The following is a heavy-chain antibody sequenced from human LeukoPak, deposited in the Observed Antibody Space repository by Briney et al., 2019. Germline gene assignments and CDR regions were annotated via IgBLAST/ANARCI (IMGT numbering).Heavy chain of an antibody. Sequence: SETLSLTCTVSGGSISSYYWSWIRQPPGKGLEWIGYIFYSGSTNYNPSLKSRVTMSVDTSKNQFSLKLSSVTAADTAVYYCARDRGYCSSTSCYELRYMDVWGKGTTVTVSS. CDR1: GGSISSYY. CDR3: ARDRGYCSSTSCYELRYMDV. V-gene: IGHV4-59*12. CDR2: IFYSGST. D-gene: IGHD2-2*01. J-gene: IGHJ6*03.